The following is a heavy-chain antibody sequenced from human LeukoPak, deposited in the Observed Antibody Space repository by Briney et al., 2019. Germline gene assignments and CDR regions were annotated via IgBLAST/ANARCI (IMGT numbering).Heavy chain of an antibody. D-gene: IGHD1-26*01. J-gene: IGHJ6*02. CDR2: IYYSGST. Sequence: SETLSLICTVSGGSISSYYWSWIRQPPGKGLEWFGYIYYSGSTNYNPSLKSRVTISIDTPKNQVSLRVTSVTDADTAVYYCARTGYGRDYYGMDVWGQGTTVTVSS. CDR1: GGSISSYY. CDR3: ARTGYGRDYYGMDV. V-gene: IGHV4-59*01.